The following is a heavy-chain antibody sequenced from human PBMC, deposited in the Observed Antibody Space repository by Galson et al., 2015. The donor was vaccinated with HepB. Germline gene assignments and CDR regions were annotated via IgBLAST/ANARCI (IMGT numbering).Heavy chain of an antibody. CDR1: GDTSNQYT. J-gene: IGHJ4*02. Sequence: SVKVSCKASGDTSNQYTMSWVRQAPGQGLEWLGRIIPMLGTANYAQRFQDRVTIMAEKATDTVYLELNSLRSEDTAVYFCARTYDAGDGPFDYWGQGTLVTVSS. CDR2: IIPMLGTA. D-gene: IGHD4-17*01. CDR3: ARTYDAGDGPFDY. V-gene: IGHV1-69*08.